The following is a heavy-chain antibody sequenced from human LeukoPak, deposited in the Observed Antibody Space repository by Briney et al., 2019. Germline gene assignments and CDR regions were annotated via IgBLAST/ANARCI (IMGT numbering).Heavy chain of an antibody. Sequence: SETLSLTCIVSGGSISSYFWSWIRQPAGKGLEWIGRMYTSGSTNYNPSLKSRVTMSADTSKNQFSLKMSSVTAADTAVYYCAGSGYSYGNSFDYWGQGTLVTVSS. CDR1: GGSISSYF. J-gene: IGHJ4*02. D-gene: IGHD5-18*01. CDR3: AGSGYSYGNSFDY. CDR2: MYTSGST. V-gene: IGHV4-4*07.